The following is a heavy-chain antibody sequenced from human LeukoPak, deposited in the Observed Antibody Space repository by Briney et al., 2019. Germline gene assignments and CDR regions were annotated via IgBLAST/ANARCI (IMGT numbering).Heavy chain of an antibody. V-gene: IGHV3-21*01. CDR2: ISSGGTYI. D-gene: IGHD6-13*01. CDR3: ARAAALDY. CDR1: GFTFSSYA. Sequence: GGSLRLSCTASGFTFSSYAMNWVRQAPGKGLEWVSSISSGGTYIYYADSVKGRFTISRDDAKNSVYLQMNSLRAEDTAVYYCARAAALDYWGQGTLVTVSS. J-gene: IGHJ4*02.